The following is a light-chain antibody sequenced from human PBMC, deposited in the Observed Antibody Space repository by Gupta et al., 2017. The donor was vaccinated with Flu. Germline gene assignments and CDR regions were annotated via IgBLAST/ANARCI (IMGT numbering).Light chain of an antibody. CDR1: QSVRTY. CDR2: DAS. J-gene: IGKJ2*01. Sequence: DILSLSPGERATLSCRASQSVRTYLAWYKKKPGQAPRLLIYDASKRDTGIPARFSGSGYGKDFTLTISSREPEDFAVYYCQKRTNWPPSTFGQGTKLEIK. CDR3: QKRTNWPPST. V-gene: IGKV3-11*01.